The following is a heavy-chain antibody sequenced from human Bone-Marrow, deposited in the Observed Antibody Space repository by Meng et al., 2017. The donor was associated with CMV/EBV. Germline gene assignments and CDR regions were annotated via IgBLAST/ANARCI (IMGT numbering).Heavy chain of an antibody. CDR3: AKDPHLITIFGVVIKKSPSNYYGMDD. D-gene: IGHD3-3*01. Sequence: LTCAAPGFTFSSYGIHWVRQAPGKGMEWVAFIRYDGSNKYYADSVKGRFTISRDNSKNTLYLQMNSLRAEDKAVYYCAKDPHLITIFGVVIKKSPSNYYGMDDWGQGTTVTVSS. CDR1: GFTFSSYG. CDR2: IRYDGSNK. V-gene: IGHV3-30*02. J-gene: IGHJ6*02.